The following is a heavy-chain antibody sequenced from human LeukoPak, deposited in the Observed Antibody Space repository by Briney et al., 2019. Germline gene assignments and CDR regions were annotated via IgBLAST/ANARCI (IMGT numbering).Heavy chain of an antibody. D-gene: IGHD3-10*01. J-gene: IGHJ4*02. CDR1: GFTFSTYA. CDR2: IFGSGAGT. V-gene: IGHV3-23*01. CDR3: AKDLISPRSVGSSEKVDN. Sequence: PGGSLRLSCAASGFTFSTYAMSWVRQAPGKGLEWVSSIFGSGAGTHYADSVKGRFTISRDNSKNTLYLQMNSLRAEDTAVYYCAKDLISPRSVGSSEKVDNWGQGTLVTVSS.